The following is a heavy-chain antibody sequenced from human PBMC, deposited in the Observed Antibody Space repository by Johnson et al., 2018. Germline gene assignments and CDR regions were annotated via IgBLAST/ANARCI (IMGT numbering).Heavy chain of an antibody. J-gene: IGHJ6*03. CDR2: ISSSGSTI. V-gene: IGHV3-11*04. D-gene: IGHD1-26*01. CDR1: GFTFSDYY. CDR3: ARVGSGHYFYYYMDV. Sequence: QVQLVESGGGLVMPGRSXRLSCAASGFTFSDYYMSWIRQAPGKGLEWVSYISSSGSTIYYADSVKGRFTISRANAKNSLYLQMNSLRAEDTAVYYCARVGSGHYFYYYMDVWGKGTTVTVSS.